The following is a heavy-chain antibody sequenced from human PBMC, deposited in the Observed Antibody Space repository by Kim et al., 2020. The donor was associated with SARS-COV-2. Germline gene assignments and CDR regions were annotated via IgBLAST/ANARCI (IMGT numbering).Heavy chain of an antibody. CDR2: I. J-gene: IGHJ5*02. CDR3: ARALGVSPEGP. Sequence: IYYADSVKGRFTISRDNAKNSLYLQMNSLRAEDTAVYYCARALGVSPEGPWGQGTLVTVSS. V-gene: IGHV3-21*01. D-gene: IGHD3-3*01.